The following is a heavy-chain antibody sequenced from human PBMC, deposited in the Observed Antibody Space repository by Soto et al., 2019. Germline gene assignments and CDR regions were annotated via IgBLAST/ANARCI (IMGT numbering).Heavy chain of an antibody. D-gene: IGHD2-2*03. V-gene: IGHV1-3*01. Sequence: ASVKVSCKASGYTFTSYAMHWVRQAPGQRLEWMGWINAGNGNTKYSQKFQGRVTITRDTSASTAYMELSSLRSEDTAVYYCARAGLDIVVVPAAFGYYYYMDVWGKGTTVTVSS. CDR2: INAGNGNT. CDR3: ARAGLDIVVVPAAFGYYYYMDV. J-gene: IGHJ6*03. CDR1: GYTFTSYA.